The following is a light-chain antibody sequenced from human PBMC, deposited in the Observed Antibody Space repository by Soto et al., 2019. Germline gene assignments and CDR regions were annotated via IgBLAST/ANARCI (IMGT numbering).Light chain of an antibody. V-gene: IGKV3-15*01. CDR3: HQYHDWPPWT. CDR2: GAS. Sequence: EIVMTQSPGTLSVSLGERVTLSCRASQSVMSNLAWYQQKPGQAPRLLIYGASTRATGVPVRFSGRGSGTEFTLTISSLQSEDIAVYSCHQYHDWPPWTFGQGTKVDIK. J-gene: IGKJ1*01. CDR1: QSVMSN.